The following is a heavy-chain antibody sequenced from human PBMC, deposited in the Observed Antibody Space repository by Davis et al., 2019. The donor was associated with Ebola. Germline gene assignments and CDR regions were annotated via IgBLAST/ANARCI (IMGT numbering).Heavy chain of an antibody. CDR2: INAGNGNT. J-gene: IGHJ6*02. D-gene: IGHD1-7*01. CDR3: ARDITGTTLLQYYYYGMDV. V-gene: IGHV1-3*01. Sequence: GGSLRLSCAASGFTFTSYAMHWVRQAPGQRLEWMGWINAGNGNTKYSQKFQGRVTITRDTSASTAYMELSSLRSEDTAVYYCARDITGTTLLQYYYYGMDVWGQGTTVTVSS. CDR1: GFTFTSYA.